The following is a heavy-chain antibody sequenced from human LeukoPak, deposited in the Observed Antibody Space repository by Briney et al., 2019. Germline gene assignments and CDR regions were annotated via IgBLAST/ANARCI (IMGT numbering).Heavy chain of an antibody. CDR1: GYSISTGYY. J-gene: IGHJ6*03. V-gene: IGHV4-38-2*02. CDR2: FYHGGST. Sequence: SETLSLTCTVSGYSISTGYYWDWIRQPPGKGLEWIGTFYHGGSTYYNPSLKSRVTISVDTSKNQFSLNLTSVTAADTAVYYCARVEEGYGSGRRENSYYYYMDVWGKGTTVTISS. D-gene: IGHD3-10*01. CDR3: ARVEEGYGSGRRENSYYYYMDV.